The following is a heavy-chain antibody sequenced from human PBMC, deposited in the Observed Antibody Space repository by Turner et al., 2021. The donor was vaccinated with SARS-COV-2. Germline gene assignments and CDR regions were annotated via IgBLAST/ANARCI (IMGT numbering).Heavy chain of an antibody. CDR2: MNPNGGNT. V-gene: IGHV1-8*01. D-gene: IGHD1-26*01. Sequence: QVQLVQSGAEVKKPGASVKVSCKASGYTFTSYDINWVRQATGQGLEWMGWMNPNGGNTYYAQKFQGRVTMTRNTSITTAYMVLSSLRSEDTAVYYCARGLMGWELPPGYYYYTMDVWGQGTTVTVSS. J-gene: IGHJ6*02. CDR1: GYTFTSYD. CDR3: ARGLMGWELPPGYYYYTMDV.